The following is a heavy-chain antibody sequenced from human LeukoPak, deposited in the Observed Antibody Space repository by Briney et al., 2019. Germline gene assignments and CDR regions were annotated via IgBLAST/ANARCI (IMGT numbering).Heavy chain of an antibody. Sequence: GGSLRLSCAASGFTLSNYWMNWVRQAPGKGLEWVANMKHDGTEKSYVDSVKGRFTISRDDAKNSLYLQMNSLRAEDTALYYCAKYFSTSASRNFDSWGQGILVSVSS. D-gene: IGHD2/OR15-2a*01. V-gene: IGHV3-7*05. J-gene: IGHJ4*02. CDR1: GFTLSNYW. CDR3: AKYFSTSASRNFDS. CDR2: MKHDGTEK.